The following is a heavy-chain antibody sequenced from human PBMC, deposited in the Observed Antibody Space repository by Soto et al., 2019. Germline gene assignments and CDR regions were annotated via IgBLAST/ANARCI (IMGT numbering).Heavy chain of an antibody. CDR1: GYSFTSYW. J-gene: IGHJ3*02. Sequence: GSLKISCKGSGYSFTSYWISWVRQMPGKGLEWMGRSDPSDSYTNYSPSFQGHVTISADKSISTAYLQWSSLKASDTAMYYCASVGVTIFGVVLPDIWGQGTMVTVSS. CDR3: ASVGVTIFGVVLPDI. V-gene: IGHV5-10-1*01. CDR2: SDPSDSYT. D-gene: IGHD3-3*01.